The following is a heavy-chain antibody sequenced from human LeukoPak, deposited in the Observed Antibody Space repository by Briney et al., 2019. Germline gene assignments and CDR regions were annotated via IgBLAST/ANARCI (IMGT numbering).Heavy chain of an antibody. D-gene: IGHD5-18*01. V-gene: IGHV5-51*01. Sequence: GESLKISCKGSGYSFTNYWIGWVRQMPGKGLEWMGIIHPGDSGTRYSPSFQGQVTMSVDESITTAYLQWSSLRASDSAIYYCAGGGTYRYGSSDYWGQGTLVTVSS. CDR1: GYSFTNYW. CDR3: AGGGTYRYGSSDY. J-gene: IGHJ4*02. CDR2: IHPGDSGT.